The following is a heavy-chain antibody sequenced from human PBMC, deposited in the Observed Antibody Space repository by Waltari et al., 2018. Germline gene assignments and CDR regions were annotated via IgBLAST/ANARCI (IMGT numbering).Heavy chain of an antibody. D-gene: IGHD3-3*01. CDR1: GGSISSSSYY. CDR2: IYYSGST. CDR3: ARGRTIFGVVITRRGYFDL. Sequence: QLQLQESGPGLVKPSETLSLTCTVSGGSISSSSYYWGWIRQPPGKGLEWIGSIYYSGSTNYNPSLKSRVTISVDTSKNQFSLKLSSVTAADTAVYYCARGRTIFGVVITRRGYFDLWGRGTLVTVSS. J-gene: IGHJ2*01. V-gene: IGHV4-39*07.